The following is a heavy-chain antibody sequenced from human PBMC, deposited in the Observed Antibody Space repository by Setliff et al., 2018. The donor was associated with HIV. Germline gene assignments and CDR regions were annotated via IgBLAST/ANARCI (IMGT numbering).Heavy chain of an antibody. CDR1: GYTLTDFY. Sequence: ASVKVSCKASGYTLTDFYIHWVQQVPGKGLEWMGRVDPDDGETVYAEKFQDRVTISADTSTDTAYLELSSLRSDDTAVYYCARLKLWGQGTLVTVSS. D-gene: IGHD3-16*01. V-gene: IGHV1-69-2*01. J-gene: IGHJ4*02. CDR2: VDPDDGET. CDR3: ARLKL.